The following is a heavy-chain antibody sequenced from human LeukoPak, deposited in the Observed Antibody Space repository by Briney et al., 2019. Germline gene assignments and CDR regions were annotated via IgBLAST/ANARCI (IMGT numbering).Heavy chain of an antibody. D-gene: IGHD3-10*01. CDR1: GSSISSNYYH. CDR3: ARGDGSWGHRGYFDY. Sequence: SETLSLTCTVSGSSISSNYYHWLWIRQPPGKGLEWIGNSYYSGTTYYNPSLKRRVTISVDTSNTQFPLKLSSVTAADTAVYFCARGDGSWGHRGYFDYWGQGTLVTVSS. CDR2: SYYSGTT. J-gene: IGHJ4*02. V-gene: IGHV4-30-4*01.